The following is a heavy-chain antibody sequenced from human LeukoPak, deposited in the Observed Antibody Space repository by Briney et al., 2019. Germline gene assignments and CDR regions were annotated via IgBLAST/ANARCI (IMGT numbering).Heavy chain of an antibody. D-gene: IGHD1-26*01. V-gene: IGHV3-23*01. CDR1: GFTYSNNA. J-gene: IGHJ4*02. CDR2: TSTSGGSA. Sequence: GGSLRLSCEASGFTYSNNAMSWVRQAPGKGLEWVSATSTSGGSAYYADSVKGRFTISRDNSKNTPYLQMDSLRADDTAVYYCARYSGSYYYPPAWDLWGQGTLVTVSS. CDR3: ARYSGSYYYPPAWDL.